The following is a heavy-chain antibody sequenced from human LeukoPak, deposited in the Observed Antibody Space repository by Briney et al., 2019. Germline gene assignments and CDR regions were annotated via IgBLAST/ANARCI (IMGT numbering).Heavy chain of an antibody. V-gene: IGHV3-23*01. CDR3: AKGRTGYSYGSFFDY. Sequence: GGSLRLSCAASGFTFSSYAMSWVRQAPGKGLEWVSAISGSGGSAYYADSVKGRFTISRDNSKNTLYLQMNSLRAEDTAVYYCAKGRTGYSYGSFFDYWGQGTLVTVSS. CDR1: GFTFSSYA. CDR2: ISGSGGSA. J-gene: IGHJ4*02. D-gene: IGHD5-18*01.